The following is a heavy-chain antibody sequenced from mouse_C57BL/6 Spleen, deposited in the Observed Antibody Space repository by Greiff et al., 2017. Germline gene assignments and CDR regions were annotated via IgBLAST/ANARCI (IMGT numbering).Heavy chain of an antibody. CDR1: GYTFTSYW. V-gene: IGHV1-53*01. CDR3: ARNGFYYAHDY. Sequence: VQLQQPGTELVKPGASVTLSCKASGYTFTSYWMHWVKQRPGQGLEWIGDINPSDGGTNYNEKFKSKATLTVDKSSSTAYMQLSSLTSEDSAVYYCARNGFYYAHDYWGQGTTLTVSS. CDR2: INPSDGGT. J-gene: IGHJ2*01. D-gene: IGHD1-1*01.